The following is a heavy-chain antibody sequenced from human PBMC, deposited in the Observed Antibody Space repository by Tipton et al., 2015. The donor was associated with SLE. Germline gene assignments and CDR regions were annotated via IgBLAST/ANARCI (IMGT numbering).Heavy chain of an antibody. D-gene: IGHD6-6*01. Sequence: GLVKPSETLSLTCTVSGGSISSYYWSWIRQPPGKGLEWIGYIYYSGSTNYNPSLKSRVTISVDTSKNQFSLKLSSVTAADTAVYYCARGIAPRNYFDYWGQGTLVTVSS. V-gene: IGHV4-59*01. CDR1: GGSISSYY. CDR2: IYYSGST. CDR3: ARGIAPRNYFDY. J-gene: IGHJ4*02.